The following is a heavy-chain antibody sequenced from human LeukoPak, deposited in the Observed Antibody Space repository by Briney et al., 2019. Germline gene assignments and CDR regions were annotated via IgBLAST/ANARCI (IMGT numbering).Heavy chain of an antibody. CDR1: SGSISSYY. Sequence: SETLSLTCSVSSGSISSYYWSWIRQPPGKGLEWIGYIYYSGRTSYNPSLKSRVTISVDTSKNQFSLKLSSVTAADTAVYYCARLGYSNYDYWGQGTLVTVSS. D-gene: IGHD4-11*01. CDR2: IYYSGRT. CDR3: ARLGYSNYDY. V-gene: IGHV4-59*12. J-gene: IGHJ4*02.